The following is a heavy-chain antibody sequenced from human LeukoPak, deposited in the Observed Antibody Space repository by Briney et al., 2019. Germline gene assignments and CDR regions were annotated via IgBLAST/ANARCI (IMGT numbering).Heavy chain of an antibody. CDR2: INADNGNT. J-gene: IGHJ4*02. V-gene: IGHV1-3*01. D-gene: IGHD3-16*02. CDR1: GYTFTSYA. CDR3: ARPLGAYYDYVWGSYPKEDYFDY. Sequence: ASVKVSCKASGYTFTSYAMHWVRQAPGQRLEWMGWINADNGNTKYSQKFQGRVTITRDTSASTAYMELSSLRSEDTAVYYCARPLGAYYDYVWGSYPKEDYFDYWGQGTLVTVSS.